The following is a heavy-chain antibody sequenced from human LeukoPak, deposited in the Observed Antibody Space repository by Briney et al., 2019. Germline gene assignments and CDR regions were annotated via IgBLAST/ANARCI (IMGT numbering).Heavy chain of an antibody. D-gene: IGHD4-17*01. V-gene: IGHV3-23*01. CDR3: AKDPDYGDYSNAFDI. J-gene: IGHJ3*02. Sequence: PGGSLRLSCAASGYTFSSYAMSWVRQAPGKGLEWVSAISGSGGSTYYADSVKGRFTISRDNSKNTLYLQMNSLRAEDTAVYYCAKDPDYGDYSNAFDIWGQGTMVTVSS. CDR1: GYTFSSYA. CDR2: ISGSGGST.